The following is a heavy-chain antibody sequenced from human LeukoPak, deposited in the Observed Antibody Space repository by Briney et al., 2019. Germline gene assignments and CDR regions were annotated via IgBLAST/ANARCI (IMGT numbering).Heavy chain of an antibody. CDR2: FDPEDGET. CDR3: ASGATLSGSSWEYYYYGMDV. CDR1: GYTLTELS. V-gene: IGHV1-24*01. D-gene: IGHD6-13*01. J-gene: IGHJ6*02. Sequence: ASVKVSCKVSGYTLTELSMHWVRQAPGKGLEWMGGFDPEDGETIYAQKFQGRVTMTEDTSTDTAYMELSSLRSDDTAVYYCASGATLSGSSWEYYYYGMDVWGQGTTVTVSS.